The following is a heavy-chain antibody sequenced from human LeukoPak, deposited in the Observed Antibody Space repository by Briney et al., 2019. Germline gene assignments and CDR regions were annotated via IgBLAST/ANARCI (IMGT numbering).Heavy chain of an antibody. CDR2: IMQDGTEK. D-gene: IGHD2-8*01. Sequence: AGGSLRLSCAASGFTFSSYWMNWVRQAPGKGLEWVAIIMQDGTEKYYVDSVKGRFTISRDNAENSLYLQMNSLRDEDTAVYYCARPPRDSKYAIFDYWGQGTLVTVSS. CDR1: GFTFSSYW. CDR3: ARPPRDSKYAIFDY. V-gene: IGHV3-7*01. J-gene: IGHJ4*02.